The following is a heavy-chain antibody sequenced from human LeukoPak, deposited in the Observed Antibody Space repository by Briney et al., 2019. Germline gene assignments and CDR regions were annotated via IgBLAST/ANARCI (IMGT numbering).Heavy chain of an antibody. J-gene: IGHJ2*01. V-gene: IGHV3-48*02. CDR1: GWTVSRYS. CDR2: ISISSSPL. D-gene: IGHD3-22*01. Sequence: GWSLSLSRVSSGWTVSRYSMNWVRPAPGKGVERVSYISISSSPLYYADFVKGRFTISRDNAKNSLYLQMNSLRDGDTAVYYCARDHCRYSYEGSRECAYWYFDLWGRGTLVTVSS. CDR3: ARDHCRYSYEGSRECAYWYFDL.